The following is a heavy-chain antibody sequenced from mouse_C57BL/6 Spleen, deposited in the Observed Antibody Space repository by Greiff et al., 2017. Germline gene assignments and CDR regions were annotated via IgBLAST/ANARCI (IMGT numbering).Heavy chain of an antibody. V-gene: IGHV1-64*01. Sequence: QVQLQQPGAELVKPGASVKLSCKASGYTFTSYWMHWVKQRPGQGLEWIGMIHPNSGSTNYNEKFKSKATLTVDKSASTAYMQLSSLTSEDSAVYYCAREGGYARSNAMDYWGQGTSVTVSS. CDR2: IHPNSGST. J-gene: IGHJ4*01. D-gene: IGHD2-2*01. CDR3: AREGGYARSNAMDY. CDR1: GYTFTSYW.